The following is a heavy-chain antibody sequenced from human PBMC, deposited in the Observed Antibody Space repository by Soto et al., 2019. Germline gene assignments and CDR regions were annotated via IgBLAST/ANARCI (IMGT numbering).Heavy chain of an antibody. V-gene: IGHV3-30-3*01. CDR2: ISYDGSNK. D-gene: IGHD2-15*01. J-gene: IGHJ6*01. CDR3: ARDMAVVTHYYYYGMDV. Sequence: QVQLVESGGGVVQPGRSLRLSCAASGFTFSSYAMHWVRQAPGKGLEWVAVISYDGSNKYYADSVKGRFTISRDNSKNTLYLQMNSLRAEDTAVYYCARDMAVVTHYYYYGMDVW. CDR1: GFTFSSYA.